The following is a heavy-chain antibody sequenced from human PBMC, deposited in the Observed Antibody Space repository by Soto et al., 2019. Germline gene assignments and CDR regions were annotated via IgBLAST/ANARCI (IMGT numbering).Heavy chain of an antibody. Sequence: QVQLVQSGAAVKKPGSSVKVSCKVSGGTFSNYAIDWVRLAPGHGLEWMGGIVPIFGTTYYTQKFQGRATIIADDSTTTAYLETSRLSSDDTAIYYGARGAAVAGLYNYHGLDVWGQGTAVTVSS. CDR2: IVPIFGTT. CDR3: ARGAAVAGLYNYHGLDV. D-gene: IGHD6-19*01. CDR1: GGTFSNYA. V-gene: IGHV1-69*12. J-gene: IGHJ6*02.